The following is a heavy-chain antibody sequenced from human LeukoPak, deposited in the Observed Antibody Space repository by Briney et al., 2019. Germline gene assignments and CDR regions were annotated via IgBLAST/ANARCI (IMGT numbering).Heavy chain of an antibody. V-gene: IGHV3-64*01. CDR2: ISSNGGST. CDR1: GFTFSSYA. CDR3: ARVGGWELHQGAFDY. J-gene: IGHJ4*02. D-gene: IGHD1-26*01. Sequence: GGSLRLSCAASGFTFSSYAMHWVRQAPGKGLEYVSAISSNGGSTYYANSVKGRFTISRDNSKNTLYLQMGSLRVEDMAVYYCARVGGWELHQGAFDYWGQGTLVTVPS.